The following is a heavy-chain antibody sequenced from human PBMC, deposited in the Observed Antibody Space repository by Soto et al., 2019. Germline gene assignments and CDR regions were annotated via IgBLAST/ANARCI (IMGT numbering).Heavy chain of an antibody. V-gene: IGHV4-34*01. CDR2: INHSGST. J-gene: IGHJ6*03. D-gene: IGHD1-20*01. Sequence: SETLSLTCAVYGGSFSGYYWSWIRQPPGKGLEWIGEINHSGSTNYNPSLKSRVTISVDTSKNQFSLKLSSVTAADTAVYYCARGITRYMDVWGKGTTVTVSS. CDR1: GGSFSGYY. CDR3: ARGITRYMDV.